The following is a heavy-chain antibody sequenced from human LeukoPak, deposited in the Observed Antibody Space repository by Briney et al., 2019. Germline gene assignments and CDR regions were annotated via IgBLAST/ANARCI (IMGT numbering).Heavy chain of an antibody. CDR3: ARDRGSYFDY. CDR1: GYTFTSYG. V-gene: IGHV1-18*01. J-gene: IGHJ4*02. CDR2: ISAYNGNT. Sequence: ASVKVSSKASGYTFTSYGISWVRQAAGQGLEWMGWISAYNGNTNYAQKLQGRVTMTTDTSTSTAYMELRSLRSDDTVVYYCARDRGSYFDYWGQGTLVTVSS. D-gene: IGHD1-26*01.